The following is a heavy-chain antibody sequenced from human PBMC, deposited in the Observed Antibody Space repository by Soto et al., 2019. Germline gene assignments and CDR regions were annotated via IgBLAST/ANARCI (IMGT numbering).Heavy chain of an antibody. CDR1: GFTFSSYG. D-gene: IGHD6-19*01. J-gene: IGHJ5*02. CDR3: AKDAIAVAGNGENWFDP. Sequence: PGESRGLSCAASGFTFSSYGMHWVRQAPGKGLEWVAVISYDGSNKYYADSVKGRFTISRDNSKNTLYLQMNSLRAEDTAVYYCAKDAIAVAGNGENWFDPWGQGTLVNVA. CDR2: ISYDGSNK. V-gene: IGHV3-30*18.